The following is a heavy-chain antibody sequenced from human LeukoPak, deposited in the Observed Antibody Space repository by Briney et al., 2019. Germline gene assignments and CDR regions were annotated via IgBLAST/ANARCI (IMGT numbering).Heavy chain of an antibody. CDR1: GCSISSYY. CDR3: ARHVGIHLWSLYFDY. CDR2: IYSSGST. Sequence: SETLCLSCVVSGCSISSYYRSWIRQPPGKGLEWIGYIYSSGSTDYNPSLKSRVTISLDTSNHQFSLKLTSVTAADTAVYYCARHVGIHLWSLYFDYWGLGSLVTASS. J-gene: IGHJ4*02. D-gene: IGHD5-18*01. V-gene: IGHV4-59*08.